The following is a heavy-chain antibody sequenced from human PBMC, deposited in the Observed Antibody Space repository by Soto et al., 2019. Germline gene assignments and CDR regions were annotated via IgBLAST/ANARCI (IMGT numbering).Heavy chain of an antibody. CDR2: ISGSGGST. CDR1: GFTFSSYA. V-gene: IGHV3-23*01. Sequence: EVQLLESGGGLVQPGGSMRLSCAASGFTFSSYAMSRVRQAPGKGLEWVSVISGSGGSTYSADSVKGRFTISRDNSKNTLYLQMNSLRAEDTAVYYCAKRTVGWYFDLWGRGTLVTVSS. CDR3: AKRTVGWYFDL. D-gene: IGHD4-17*01. J-gene: IGHJ2*01.